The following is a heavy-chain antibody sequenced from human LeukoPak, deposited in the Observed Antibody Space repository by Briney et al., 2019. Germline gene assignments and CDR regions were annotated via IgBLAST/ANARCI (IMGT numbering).Heavy chain of an antibody. V-gene: IGHV1-18*01. D-gene: IGHD1-26*01. CDR3: ARGGRWELPRPYAFDV. CDR1: GYTFTSYG. J-gene: IGHJ3*01. Sequence: ASVKVSCKASGYTFTSYGISWVRQAPGQGLEWMGWISAYNGHTNYAQKLQGRVTMTTDTSTSTAYMELRSLRSDDTAVYYCARGGRWELPRPYAFDVWGQGTMVTVSS. CDR2: ISAYNGHT.